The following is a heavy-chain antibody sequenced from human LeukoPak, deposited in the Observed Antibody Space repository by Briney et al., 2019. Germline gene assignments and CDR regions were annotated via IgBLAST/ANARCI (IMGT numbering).Heavy chain of an antibody. CDR1: GFTFRSYD. CDR3: ARDGLPVALDK. Sequence: GGSLRLSCAASGFTFRSYDMSWVRQAPGKGLEWVSGISGSGGSTYYADSVKGRFTISRDKVKNSLYLQMNSLRGDDTAVYYCARDGLPVALDKWGQGTLVTVSS. J-gene: IGHJ4*02. D-gene: IGHD2-2*01. CDR2: ISGSGGST. V-gene: IGHV3-23*01.